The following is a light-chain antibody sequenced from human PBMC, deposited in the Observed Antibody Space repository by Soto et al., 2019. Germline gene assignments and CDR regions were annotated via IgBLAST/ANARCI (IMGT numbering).Light chain of an antibody. CDR2: GAS. CDR1: QSVSSRL. V-gene: IGKV3-20*01. CDR3: QQYGSSPET. Sequence: EIVLTQSPGTLSLSPGERATLSCRASQSVSSRLLAWYQQKPGQAPRLLIYGASNRATGIPDRFAGSGSGTDFTLTISRLEPEDFAVYYCQQYGSSPETFGQGTKVDIK. J-gene: IGKJ1*01.